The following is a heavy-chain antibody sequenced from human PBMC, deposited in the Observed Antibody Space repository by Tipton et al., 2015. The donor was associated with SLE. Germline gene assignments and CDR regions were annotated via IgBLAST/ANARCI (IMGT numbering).Heavy chain of an antibody. CDR2: IYYSGSI. Sequence: TLSLTCTVSGGSISSSSYYWGWIRQPPGKGLEWIGSIYYSGSIYYNPSLKSRVTISVDTSKNQFSLKLSSVTAADTAVYYCARAGANWDFDYWGQGTLVTVSS. D-gene: IGHD1-1*01. V-gene: IGHV4-39*07. CDR1: GGSISSSSYY. J-gene: IGHJ4*02. CDR3: ARAGANWDFDY.